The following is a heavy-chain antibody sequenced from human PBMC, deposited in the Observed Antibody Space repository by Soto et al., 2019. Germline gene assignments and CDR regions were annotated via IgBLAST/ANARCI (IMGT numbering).Heavy chain of an antibody. Sequence: ASVKVSCKASGYTFTGYYMHWVRQAPGQGLEWMGWINPNSGGTNYAQKFQGWVTMTRDTSISTAYMELSRLRSDDTAVYYCARSGSSWYFGDRTSYYYGMDVWGQGTTVTVS. D-gene: IGHD6-13*01. V-gene: IGHV1-2*04. CDR2: INPNSGGT. CDR1: GYTFTGYY. CDR3: ARSGSSWYFGDRTSYYYGMDV. J-gene: IGHJ6*02.